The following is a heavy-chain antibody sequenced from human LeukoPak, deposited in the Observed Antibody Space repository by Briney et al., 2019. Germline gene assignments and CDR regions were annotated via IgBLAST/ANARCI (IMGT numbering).Heavy chain of an antibody. CDR3: ARGGGLDV. CDR2: INHNGNVN. Sequence: GESLRLSCTASGFTFSNFWMGWVRQAPGKGLEWVASINHNGNVNYYVDSVKGRFTISRDNAKNSLYLQMSNLRAEDTAVYFCARGGGLDVWGQGATVTVSS. D-gene: IGHD3-16*01. J-gene: IGHJ6*02. CDR1: GFTFSNFW. V-gene: IGHV3-7*03.